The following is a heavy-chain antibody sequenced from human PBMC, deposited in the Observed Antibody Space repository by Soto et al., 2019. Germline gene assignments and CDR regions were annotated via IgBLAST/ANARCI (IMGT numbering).Heavy chain of an antibody. CDR2: IKSKTDGGTT. CDR3: TTEVLSSGGYYYYGMDV. J-gene: IGHJ6*02. Sequence: PGGSLRLSCAASGLTFSNAWMSWVRQAPGKGLEWVGRIKSKTDGGTTDYAAPVKGRFTISRDDSKNTLYLQMNSLKTEDTAVYYCTTEVLSSGGYYYYGMDVWGQGTTVTVSS. CDR1: GLTFSNAW. D-gene: IGHD6-25*01. V-gene: IGHV3-15*01.